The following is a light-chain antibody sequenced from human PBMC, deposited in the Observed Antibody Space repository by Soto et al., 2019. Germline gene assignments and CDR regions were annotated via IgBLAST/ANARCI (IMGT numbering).Light chain of an antibody. V-gene: IGLV2-14*01. CDR3: SSYTSSSTAVV. J-gene: IGLJ2*01. Sequence: QSALTQPASVSGSPGQSITISCTGTSSDVGGYNYVSWYQQHPGKAPKLMIYEVSNRPSGVSNRLSGSKSGNTASLNISGLQAEDEADYYCSSYTSSSTAVVFGGGTKLTVL. CDR1: SSDVGGYNY. CDR2: EVS.